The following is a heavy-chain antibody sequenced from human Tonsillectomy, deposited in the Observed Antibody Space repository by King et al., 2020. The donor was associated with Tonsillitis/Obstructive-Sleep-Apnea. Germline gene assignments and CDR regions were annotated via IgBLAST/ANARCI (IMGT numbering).Heavy chain of an antibody. CDR2: IDHSGST. J-gene: IGHJ3*02. V-gene: IGHV4-34*01. CDR1: GGSFSGYY. D-gene: IGHD3-3*01. Sequence: VQLQQWGAGLLKPSETLSLTCAVYGGSFSGYYWSWIRQPPGKGLQWIGEIDHSGSTNYNPSLKSRVTISADTSKTQFSLKLSSVTAAVTALYYCAREITTGAFDIWGQGTMVTVSS. CDR3: AREITTGAFDI.